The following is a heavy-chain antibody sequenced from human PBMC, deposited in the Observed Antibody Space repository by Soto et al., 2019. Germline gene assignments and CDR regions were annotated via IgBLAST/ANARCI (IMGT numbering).Heavy chain of an antibody. J-gene: IGHJ6*02. Sequence: QVQLVESGGGVVQPRRSLRLSCGASGFPFSSYAMHWVRQAPGKGLEWVAVISYDGSSKYYADSVKGRFTISRDSSKHTLYLQMHSVRAEDTAVYYCARDRRVTFGGQVMDVWGQGTAVTVSS. V-gene: IGHV3-30-3*01. CDR3: ARDRRVTFGGQVMDV. CDR1: GFPFSSYA. D-gene: IGHD3-16*01. CDR2: ISYDGSSK.